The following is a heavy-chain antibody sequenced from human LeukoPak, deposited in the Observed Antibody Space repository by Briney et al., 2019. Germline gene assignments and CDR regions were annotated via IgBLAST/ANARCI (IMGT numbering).Heavy chain of an antibody. CDR1: GGTFSSYA. J-gene: IGHJ4*02. D-gene: IGHD6-13*01. Sequence: ASVKVSCKASGGTFSSYAIIWVRQAPGQGLEWMGWINPNSGGTNYAQKFQGRVTMTRDTSISTAYMELSRLRSDDTAVYYCARLYSSSWFPFDYWGQGTLVTVSS. V-gene: IGHV1-2*02. CDR2: INPNSGGT. CDR3: ARLYSSSWFPFDY.